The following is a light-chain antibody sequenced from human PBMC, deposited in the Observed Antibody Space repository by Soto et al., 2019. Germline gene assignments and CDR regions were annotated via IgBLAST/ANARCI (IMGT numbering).Light chain of an antibody. CDR3: QHYNSYSEA. V-gene: IGKV1-5*03. Sequence: DFQMTQSPSTLSGSVGGRVTITCRASQTISSWLAWYQQKPGKAPKLLIYKASTLKSGVPSRFSGSGSGTEFTLTISSLQPDDFATYYCQHYNSYSEAFGQGTKVDIK. J-gene: IGKJ1*01. CDR1: QTISSW. CDR2: KAS.